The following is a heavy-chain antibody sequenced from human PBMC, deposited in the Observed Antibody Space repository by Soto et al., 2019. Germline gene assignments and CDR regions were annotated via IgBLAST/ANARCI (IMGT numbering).Heavy chain of an antibody. CDR2: IIPVFQTA. V-gene: IGHV1-69*01. CDR1: GGLLSSYP. J-gene: IGHJ4*02. D-gene: IGHD3-22*01. Sequence: QEQLVQSGAEVKKPGSSVKVSCKASGGLLSSYPISWVRQVPGQGLEWMGGIIPVFQTAYYTQRFQGRVTITADESTNTAYMELSSLRPEDTAIYYCARGGSGYTWFNEFWGQGTLVTVSS. CDR3: ARGGSGYTWFNEF.